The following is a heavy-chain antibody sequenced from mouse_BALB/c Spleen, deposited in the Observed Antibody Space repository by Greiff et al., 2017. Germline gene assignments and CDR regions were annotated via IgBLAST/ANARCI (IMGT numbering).Heavy chain of an antibody. CDR3: TREGDY. CDR1: GYTFTSYY. J-gene: IGHJ2*01. Sequence: VKLVESGAELVKPGASVKLSCKASGYTFTSYYMYWVKQRPGQGLEWIGEINPSNGGTNFNEKFKSKATLTVDKSSSTAYMQLSSLTSEDSAVYYCTREGDYWGQGTTLTVSS. CDR2: INPSNGGT. V-gene: IGHV1S81*02.